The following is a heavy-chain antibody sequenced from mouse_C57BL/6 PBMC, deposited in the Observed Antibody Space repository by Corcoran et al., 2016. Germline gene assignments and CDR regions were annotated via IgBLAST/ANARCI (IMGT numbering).Heavy chain of an antibody. J-gene: IGHJ3*01. CDR2: ISYDGSN. CDR1: GYSITSGYY. D-gene: IGHD2-4*01. CDR3: ANDYPWFAY. V-gene: IGHV3-6*01. Sequence: DVQLQESGPGLVKPSQSLSLTCSVTGYSITSGYYWNWNRQFPGNKLEWMGYISYDGSNNYNPSLKNRISITRDTSKNQFFLKLNSVTTEDTATYFCANDYPWFAYWGQGTLVTVSA.